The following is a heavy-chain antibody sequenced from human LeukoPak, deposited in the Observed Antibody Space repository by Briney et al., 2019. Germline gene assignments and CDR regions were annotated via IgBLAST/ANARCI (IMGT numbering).Heavy chain of an antibody. J-gene: IGHJ3*02. V-gene: IGHV3-30*02. CDR2: IRYDGSNK. D-gene: IGHD3-22*01. CDR3: AKDRRHSDSSGYYSHDAFDI. CDR1: GFTLSNYD. Sequence: PGGSLRLSCAASGFTLSNYDMHWVRQAPGKGLEWVAFIRYDGSNKDYVDSVKGRFTISRDNSKNTLLLQMNSLRAEDTAVYYCAKDRRHSDSSGYYSHDAFDIWGQGTTVTVSS.